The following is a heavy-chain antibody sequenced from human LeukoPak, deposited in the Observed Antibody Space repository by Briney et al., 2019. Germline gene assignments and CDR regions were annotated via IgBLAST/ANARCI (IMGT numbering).Heavy chain of an antibody. CDR2: ISSSGSTK. J-gene: IGHJ4*02. Sequence: GGSLRLSCAASGFTFSSYEMNWVRQAPGKGLEWVAYISSSGSTKYYADPVKDRFTISRDNAKNSLYLQINSLRAEDTAVYYCARGQWLVRGVYFDYWGQGTLVTVSS. CDR3: ARGQWLVRGVYFDY. CDR1: GFTFSSYE. V-gene: IGHV3-48*03. D-gene: IGHD6-19*01.